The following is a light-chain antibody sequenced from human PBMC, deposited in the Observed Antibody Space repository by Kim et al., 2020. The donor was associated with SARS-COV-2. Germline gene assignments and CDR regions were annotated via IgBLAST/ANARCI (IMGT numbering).Light chain of an antibody. J-gene: IGKJ4*01. CDR2: WAS. V-gene: IGKV4-1*01. CDR3: QQYYNTPLT. Sequence: DIVMTQSTDSLAVSLGERATINCKSSQGVLYNSNNKNYLAWYQQKPGQPPKLLIYWASTRESGVPDRFSGSGSGTDFTLTISSLQDEDVSVYYCQQYYNTPLTFGGGTKVDIK. CDR1: QGVLYNSNNKNY.